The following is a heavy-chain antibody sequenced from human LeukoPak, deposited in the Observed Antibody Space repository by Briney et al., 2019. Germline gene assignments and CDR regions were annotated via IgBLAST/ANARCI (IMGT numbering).Heavy chain of an antibody. J-gene: IGHJ4*02. V-gene: IGHV1-18*01. CDR2: ISAYNGNT. Sequence: GASVNVSCRASGYTFTSYGIIWVRQAPGQGLEWMGWISAYNGNTNYAQKLQGRVTMTTDTSTSTAYMELRSVRSDDTAVYYCARFAGYYGSRTDYWGQGTLVTVSS. D-gene: IGHD3-10*01. CDR3: ARFAGYYGSRTDY. CDR1: GYTFTSYG.